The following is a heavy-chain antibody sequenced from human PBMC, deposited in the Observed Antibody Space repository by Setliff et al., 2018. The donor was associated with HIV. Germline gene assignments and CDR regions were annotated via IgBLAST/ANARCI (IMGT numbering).Heavy chain of an antibody. CDR1: GFTVSSNY. J-gene: IGHJ6*02. CDR2: IYIGEK. D-gene: IGHD4-4*01. Sequence: GGSLRLSCAASGFTVSSNYMSWVRQAPGKGLEWVSIIYIGEKYYLDSVKGRFTISRDNAKNSLYLQMTSLRAEDTAVYYCARDDYMLYSYYYGMDVWGQGTTVTVSS. CDR3: ARDDYMLYSYYYGMDV. V-gene: IGHV3-66*01.